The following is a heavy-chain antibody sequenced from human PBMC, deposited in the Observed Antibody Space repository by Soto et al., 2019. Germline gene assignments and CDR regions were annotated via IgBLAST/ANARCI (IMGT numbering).Heavy chain of an antibody. Sequence: SETLSLTCTVSGGSMSSHYWTWLRQPPGKGLEWIGYISYSGSTYYNPSLKSRVTTSADTSRNQFSLKLSSVIAADTAVYYCARADPDASVGYWGQGTLVTVSS. CDR1: GGSMSSHY. CDR3: ARADPDASVGY. CDR2: ISYSGST. V-gene: IGHV4-59*11. J-gene: IGHJ4*02. D-gene: IGHD3-16*01.